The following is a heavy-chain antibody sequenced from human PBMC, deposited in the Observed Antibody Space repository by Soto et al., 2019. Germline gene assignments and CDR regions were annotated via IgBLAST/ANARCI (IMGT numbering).Heavy chain of an antibody. V-gene: IGHV4-30-4*08. CDR2: IFYSGPT. D-gene: IGHD6-19*01. J-gene: IGHJ4*02. Sequence: PSETLSLTCTVSGDSITSGVHYWSWIRQLPGKGLEWIGYIFYSGPTYYNPSLKSRVAISVDRSKNQFSLKLSSVTAADTAVYYCARAGDSSGPVALGYWGQGTLVTVSS. CDR3: ARAGDSSGPVALGY. CDR1: GDSITSGVHY.